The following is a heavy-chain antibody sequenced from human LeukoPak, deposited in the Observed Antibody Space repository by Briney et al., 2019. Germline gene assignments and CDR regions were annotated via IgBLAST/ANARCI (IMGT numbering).Heavy chain of an antibody. D-gene: IGHD3-3*01. CDR1: GFTFSSYA. J-gene: IGHJ1*01. CDR2: ISYDGSNK. V-gene: IGHV3-30-3*01. Sequence: GGSLRLSCAASGFTFSSYAMHWVRQAPGKGLEWVAVISYDGSNKYYADSVKGRFTISRDNSKNTLYLQMNSLRAEDTAVYYCAKDRRGGITIFGVVLDWGQGTLVTVSS. CDR3: AKDRRGGITIFGVVLD.